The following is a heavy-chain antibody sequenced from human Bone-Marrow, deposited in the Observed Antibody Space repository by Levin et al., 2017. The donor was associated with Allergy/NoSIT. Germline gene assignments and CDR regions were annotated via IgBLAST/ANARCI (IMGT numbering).Heavy chain of an antibody. V-gene: IGHV4-61*01. J-gene: IGHJ6*03. CDR2: IDYSGIT. CDR3: ARDFDYYYYTDV. CDR1: GASVSSGSNY. Sequence: SETLSLTCTVSGASVSSGSNYWSRIRQSPGKGLEWIGCIDYSGITKYNPSLRSRVTISADTSKNQFSLTLNSVTAADTAVYYCARDFDYYYYTDVWGKGTTVTVSS.